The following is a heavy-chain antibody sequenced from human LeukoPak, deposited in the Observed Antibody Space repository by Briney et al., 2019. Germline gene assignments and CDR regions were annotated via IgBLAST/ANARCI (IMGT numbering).Heavy chain of an antibody. CDR1: GGSISSYY. CDR3: ARGRGCSGGSCYSNWFDP. CDR2: IYYSGST. J-gene: IGHJ5*02. Sequence: SETLSLTCTVSGGSISSYYWSWIRQPPGKGLEWIGYIYYSGSTNYNPSLKSRVTISADTSKNQFSLKLSSVTAADTAVYYCARGRGCSGGSCYSNWFDPWGQGTLVTVSS. V-gene: IGHV4-59*01. D-gene: IGHD2-15*01.